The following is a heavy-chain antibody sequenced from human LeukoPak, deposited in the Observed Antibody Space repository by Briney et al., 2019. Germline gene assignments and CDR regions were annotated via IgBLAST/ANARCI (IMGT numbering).Heavy chain of an antibody. CDR1: GFTFSSYSM. V-gene: IGHV4-4*02. J-gene: IGHJ5*02. CDR3: ARPLSLGYCSGGSCYGRGAWFDR. Sequence: GSLRLSCAASGFTFSSYSMNWVRQPPGKGLEWIGQIYHSGSTNYNPSLKSRVTISVDKSKNQFSLKLRSVTAADTAVYYCARPLSLGYCSGGSCYGRGAWFDRWGQGTLVTVSS. CDR2: IYHSGST. D-gene: IGHD2-15*01.